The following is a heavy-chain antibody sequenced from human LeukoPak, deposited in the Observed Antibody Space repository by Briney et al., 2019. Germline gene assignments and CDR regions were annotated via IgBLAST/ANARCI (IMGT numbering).Heavy chain of an antibody. D-gene: IGHD2-2*01. CDR1: GFTFSSYA. Sequence: PGGSLRLSCAASGFTFSSYAMSWVRQAPGKGLEWVSAISGSGGSTYYADSVKGRFTISRDNSKNTLYLQMNSLRAEDTAVYYCAKGTYIVVVPAAIDYWGQGTLVTVSS. CDR3: AKGTYIVVVPAAIDY. V-gene: IGHV3-23*01. J-gene: IGHJ4*02. CDR2: ISGSGGST.